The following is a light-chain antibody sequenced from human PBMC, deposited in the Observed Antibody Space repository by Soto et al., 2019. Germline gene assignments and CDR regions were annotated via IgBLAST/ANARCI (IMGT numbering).Light chain of an antibody. CDR2: DVR. V-gene: IGLV2-14*01. CDR3: SSYASTSTRV. J-gene: IGLJ1*01. CDR1: SSDIGAYDL. Sequence: QSALTQPASVSGSPGQSITISCTGTSSDIGAYDLVWWFQQHPGNAPQVMIYDVRIRPAGVSNRFSGSKSGTTASLTISGLPDEDEDYYCSSSYASTSTRVFGAGTKVTVL.